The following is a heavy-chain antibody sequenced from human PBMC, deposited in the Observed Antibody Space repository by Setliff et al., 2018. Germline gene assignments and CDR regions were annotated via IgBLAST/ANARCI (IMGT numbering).Heavy chain of an antibody. CDR3: CSGSYLFVY. J-gene: IGHJ4*02. V-gene: IGHV3-23*01. D-gene: IGHD1-26*01. Sequence: GGSLRLSCAASGYTSSSYAMTWVRQAPGKGLEWVSIISASDDTTYYADSVKGRFTISRDNSKNTLYLQMNSLRAEDTAVYYCCSGSYLFVYWGQGSLVTVSS. CDR2: ISASDDTT. CDR1: GYTSSSYA.